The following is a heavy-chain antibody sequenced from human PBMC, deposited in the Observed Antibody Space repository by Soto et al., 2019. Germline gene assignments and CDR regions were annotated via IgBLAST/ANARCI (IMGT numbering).Heavy chain of an antibody. D-gene: IGHD3-3*01. V-gene: IGHV4-31*03. CDR1: GGSISSGGYY. CDR3: ARSPYNWSGYYPLDY. CDR2: IYYSGST. J-gene: IGHJ4*02. Sequence: NPSETLSLTCTVSGGSISSGGYYWSWIRQHPGKGLEWIGYIYYSGSTYYNPSLKSRVTISVDTSKNQFSLKLSSVTAADTAVYYCARSPYNWSGYYPLDYWGQGTLVSVS.